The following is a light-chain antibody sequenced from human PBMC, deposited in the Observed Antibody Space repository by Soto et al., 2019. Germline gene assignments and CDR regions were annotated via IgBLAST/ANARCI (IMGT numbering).Light chain of an antibody. J-gene: IGKJ2*01. V-gene: IGKV3-15*01. CDR2: GAS. CDR1: QSVSTN. Sequence: EIVMTQSPATLSVSPGERATLSCRASQSVSTNLAWYQQKPGQAPRLLMSGASTRATGIPARFSGSGSGTEFTLTISSLQSEDFAVYYCQQYHNGPPYTFGQGTKLEIK. CDR3: QQYHNGPPYT.